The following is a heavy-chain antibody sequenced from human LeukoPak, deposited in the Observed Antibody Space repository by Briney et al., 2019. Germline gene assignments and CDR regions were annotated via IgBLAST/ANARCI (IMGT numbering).Heavy chain of an antibody. CDR1: GFTFSSYW. J-gene: IGHJ4*02. V-gene: IGHV3-7*04. D-gene: IGHD3-22*01. Sequence: KPGGSLRLSCAASGFTFSSYWMSWVRQAPGKGLEWVANIKQDGSEKYYVDSVKGRFTISRDNAKNSLYLQMNSLRAEDTAVYYCARDRYYYDSSGLAAFDYWGQGTLVTVSS. CDR2: IKQDGSEK. CDR3: ARDRYYYDSSGLAAFDY.